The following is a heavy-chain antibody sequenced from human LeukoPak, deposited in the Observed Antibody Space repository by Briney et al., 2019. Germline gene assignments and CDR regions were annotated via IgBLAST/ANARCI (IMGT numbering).Heavy chain of an antibody. V-gene: IGHV3-64*01. CDR2: ISSNGGRT. Sequence: PGGSLRLSCAASGFTFSSYAFHWVRQAPGKGLEYVSAISSNGGRTYCANSVKGRFTISRDNSKNTLYLQMGRLRAEDMAVYYCARDFLVGATAFDIWGQGTMVTVSS. D-gene: IGHD1-26*01. J-gene: IGHJ3*02. CDR3: ARDFLVGATAFDI. CDR1: GFTFSSYA.